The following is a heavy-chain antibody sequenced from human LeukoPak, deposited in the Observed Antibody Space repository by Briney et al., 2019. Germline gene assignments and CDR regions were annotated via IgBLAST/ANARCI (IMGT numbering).Heavy chain of an antibody. V-gene: IGHV3-30*03. J-gene: IGHJ4*02. CDR2: ISYDGRNK. Sequence: GRSLRLSCAASGLTFSSYGMHWVRQATGKGLEWVADISYDGRNKYYADSVKGRFTISRDNAKNSLYLQMNSLRVEDTAVYYCARAALFCTCITCSALCDYWGQEARVSVS. CDR1: GLTFSSYG. D-gene: IGHD2-8*01. CDR3: ARAALFCTCITCSALCDY.